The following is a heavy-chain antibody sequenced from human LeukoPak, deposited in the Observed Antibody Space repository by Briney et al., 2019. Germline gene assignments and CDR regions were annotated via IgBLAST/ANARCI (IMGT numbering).Heavy chain of an antibody. CDR2: IYWNDDK. D-gene: IGHD3-3*01. CDR3: ARMGAYDFWSGYYPVPRRLDY. CDR1: GFSLSTSGVG. J-gene: IGHJ4*02. V-gene: IGHV2-5*01. Sequence: SGPTLVNPTQTLTLTCTFSGFSLSTSGVGVGWIRQPPGKALEWLALIYWNDDKRYSPSLKSRLTITKDTSKNQVVLTMTNMDPVDTATYYCARMGAYDFWSGYYPVPRRLDYWGQGTLVTVSS.